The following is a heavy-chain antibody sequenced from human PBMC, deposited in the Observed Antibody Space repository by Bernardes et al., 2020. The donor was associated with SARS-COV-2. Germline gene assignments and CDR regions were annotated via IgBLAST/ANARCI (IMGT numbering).Heavy chain of an antibody. J-gene: IGHJ4*02. D-gene: IGHD5-18*01. Sequence: GGSLRLSCAASGFTFSSYAMSWVRQAPGKGLEWVSAISGSGGSTSYADSVKGRFTISRDNSKNTLYLQMNSLRAEDTAVFFCAKDANTAMVSTSADYWGQGTLVTVSS. CDR1: GFTFSSYA. V-gene: IGHV3-23*01. CDR3: AKDANTAMVSTSADY. CDR2: ISGSGGST.